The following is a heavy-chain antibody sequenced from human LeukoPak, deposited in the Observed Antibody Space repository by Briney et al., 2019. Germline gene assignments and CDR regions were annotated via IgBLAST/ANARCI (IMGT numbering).Heavy chain of an antibody. V-gene: IGHV4-61*01. D-gene: IGHD3-10*01. CDR2: IYYSGSA. J-gene: IGHJ5*02. CDR3: ARGFGDWGLSWFDP. Sequence: SETLSLTCTVSGGSVSSGSYYWSWIRQPPGKGLEWIGCIYYSGSAKYNPSLKSRVTISVDTSKNQFSLKLTSVTAADTAVYYCARGFGDWGLSWFDPWGQGTLVTVSS. CDR1: GGSVSSGSYY.